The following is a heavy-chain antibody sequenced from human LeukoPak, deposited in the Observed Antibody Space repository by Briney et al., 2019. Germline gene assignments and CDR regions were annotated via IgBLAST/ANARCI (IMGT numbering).Heavy chain of an antibody. J-gene: IGHJ4*02. Sequence: GGSLRLSCAASGFTFSNYDMNWVRQAPGKGLEWVANIDEEGGQTYYVGSVKGRFTISRDNGKSSVYLQMNSLRGEDTGLYYCARGLATPAAYWGQGTLVTVSS. CDR3: ARGLATPAAY. CDR1: GFTFSNYD. CDR2: IDEEGGQT. D-gene: IGHD2-2*01. V-gene: IGHV3-7*01.